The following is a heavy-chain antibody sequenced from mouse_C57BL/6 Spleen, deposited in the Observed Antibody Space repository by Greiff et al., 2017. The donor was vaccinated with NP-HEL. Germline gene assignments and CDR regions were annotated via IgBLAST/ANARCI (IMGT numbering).Heavy chain of an antibody. Sequence: VQLQQSGPGLVQPSQSLSITCTVSGFSLTSYGVHWVRQSPGKGLEWLGVIWRGGSTDYNAAFMSRLSITKDNSKSQVFFKMNSLQADDTAIYYCAKKGNFGDDGTAMDYWGQGTSVTVSS. V-gene: IGHV2-5*01. CDR1: GFSLTSYG. D-gene: IGHD2-12*01. CDR2: IWRGGST. J-gene: IGHJ4*01. CDR3: AKKGNFGDDGTAMDY.